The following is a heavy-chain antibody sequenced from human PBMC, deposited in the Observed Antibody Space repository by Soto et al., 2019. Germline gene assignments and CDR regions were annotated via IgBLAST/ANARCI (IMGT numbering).Heavy chain of an antibody. V-gene: IGHV3-66*01. CDR1: GSTAGLTF. CDR2: INAAGTT. J-gene: IGHJ6*02. Sequence: GGSLRLSCSPSGSTAGLTFMTWVRQAPGKGLESVSVINAAGTTHYAESVKGRFSISRDDSKNGLYLQMNSLRAADTGVYYCVRENHYYVMDDWRQGATVTVSS. CDR3: VRENHYYVMDD.